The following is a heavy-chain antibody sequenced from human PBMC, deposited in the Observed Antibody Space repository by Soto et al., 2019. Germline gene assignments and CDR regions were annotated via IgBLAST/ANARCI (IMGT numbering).Heavy chain of an antibody. D-gene: IGHD3-3*01. CDR3: ARDQITIFGDRSMDV. Sequence: SSETLSLTCTVSGGSISSYYWSWIRQPPGKGLEWIGYIYYSGSTNYNPSLKSRVTISVDTSKNQFSLKLSSVTAADTAVYYCARDQITIFGDRSMDVWGQGTTVTVSS. J-gene: IGHJ6*02. V-gene: IGHV4-59*01. CDR2: IYYSGST. CDR1: GGSISSYY.